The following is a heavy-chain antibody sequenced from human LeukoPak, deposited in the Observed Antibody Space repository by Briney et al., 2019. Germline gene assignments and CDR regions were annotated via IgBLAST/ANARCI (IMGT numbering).Heavy chain of an antibody. CDR1: GYTFTSYD. V-gene: IGHV1-8*01. CDR2: MNPNSGNT. CDR3: ARGHRRGKYFDWLLKGDYFDY. Sequence: ASVKVSCKASGYTFTSYDINWVRQATGQGLEWMGWMNPNSGNTGYAQKFQGRVTMTRNTSISTAYMELSSLRSEDTAVYYCARGHRRGKYFDWLLKGDYFDYWGQGTLVTVSS. J-gene: IGHJ4*02. D-gene: IGHD3-9*01.